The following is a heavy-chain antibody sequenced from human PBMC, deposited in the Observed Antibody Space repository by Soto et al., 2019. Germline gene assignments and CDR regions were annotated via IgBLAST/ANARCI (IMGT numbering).Heavy chain of an antibody. V-gene: IGHV4-59*01. D-gene: IGHD3-16*02. CDR3: ARDRFDYIWGSYRYPFGAFHI. CDR1: GGSISSYY. CDR2: IYYSGST. Sequence: QVQLQESGPGLVKPSETLSLTCTVSGGSISSYYWSWIRQPPGKGLEWIGYIYYSGSTNYNPSLKSRVTISVDTSKNQFSLKLSSVTAADTAVYYCARDRFDYIWGSYRYPFGAFHIWGQGTMVTVSS. J-gene: IGHJ3*02.